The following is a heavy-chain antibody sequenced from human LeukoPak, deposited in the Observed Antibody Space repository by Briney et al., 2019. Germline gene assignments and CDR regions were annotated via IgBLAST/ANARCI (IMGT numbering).Heavy chain of an antibody. D-gene: IGHD3-3*01. CDR3: ASFDFWSGPDY. V-gene: IGHV3-21*01. Sequence: GGSLRLSCAASGFAFSSYSMNWVRQAPGKRLEWVSSISSSSSYIYYADSAKGRFTISRDNDKNSLYLQMNSLRAEDTAVYYCASFDFWSGPDYWGQGTLVTVSS. CDR2: ISSSSSYI. J-gene: IGHJ4*02. CDR1: GFAFSSYS.